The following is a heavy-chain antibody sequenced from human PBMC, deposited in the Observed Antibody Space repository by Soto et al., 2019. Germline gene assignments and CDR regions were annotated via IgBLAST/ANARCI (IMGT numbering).Heavy chain of an antibody. CDR1: GGSLSGYY. V-gene: IGHV4-34*01. CDR3: ARGRRTRITLVRQFDP. Sequence: QVQLHQWGAGLLKPSETLSLTCAVYGGSLSGYYWSWIRQPPGKGLEWIGEINDSGSTNYNPSVKSRVAISVDTSKSPLSLKLNSVTAADTAVYYCARGRRTRITLVRQFDPWGQGTLVTVSS. CDR2: INDSGST. D-gene: IGHD3-10*01. J-gene: IGHJ5*02.